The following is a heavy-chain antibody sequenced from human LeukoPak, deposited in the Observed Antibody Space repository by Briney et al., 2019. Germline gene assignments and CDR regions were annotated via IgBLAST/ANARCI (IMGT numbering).Heavy chain of an antibody. J-gene: IGHJ4*02. D-gene: IGHD6-6*01. Sequence: GSLRLSCAASGFTFSSYIMTWVRQAPGKGLEWVSSISSSSSYIYYADSVKGRFTISRDNAKNSLYLQMNSLRAEDTAVYYCARSDSSSSDVDYWGQGTLVTVSS. CDR1: GFTFSSYI. CDR2: ISSSSSYI. CDR3: ARSDSSSSDVDY. V-gene: IGHV3-21*01.